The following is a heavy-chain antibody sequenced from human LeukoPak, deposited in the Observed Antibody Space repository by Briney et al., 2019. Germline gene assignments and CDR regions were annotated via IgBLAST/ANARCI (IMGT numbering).Heavy chain of an antibody. CDR2: ISSSSSYI. V-gene: IGHV3-21*01. D-gene: IGHD3-10*01. CDR3: ASLRSGRHDY. CDR1: GFTFSSYS. Sequence: PGGSLRLSCAASGFTFSSYSMNWVRQAPGKGLEWVSSISSSSSYIYYANSVKGRFTISRDNAKNSLYLQMNSLRAEDTAVYYCASLRSGRHDYWGQGTLVTVSS. J-gene: IGHJ4*02.